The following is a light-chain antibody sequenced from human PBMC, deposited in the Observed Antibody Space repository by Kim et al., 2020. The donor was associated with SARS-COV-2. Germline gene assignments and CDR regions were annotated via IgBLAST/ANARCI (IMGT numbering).Light chain of an antibody. V-gene: IGLV3-1*01. CDR1: KLGDKY. J-gene: IGLJ3*02. CDR3: QAWDSSTWV. Sequence: VSPVQTASITCSGDKLGDKYACWYQQKPGQSPVLVIYQDSKRPSGIPERFSGSNSGNTATLTISGTQAMDETDYYCQAWDSSTWVFGGGTQLTVL. CDR2: QDS.